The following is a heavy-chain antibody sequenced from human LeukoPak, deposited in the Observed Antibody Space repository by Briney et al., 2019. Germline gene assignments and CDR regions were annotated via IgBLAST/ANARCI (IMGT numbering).Heavy chain of an antibody. CDR3: ARGGRRSRITNCGGDCYPPEFDY. CDR1: GGTFSSYA. J-gene: IGHJ4*02. Sequence: ASVKVSCKASGGTFSSYAISWVRQAPGQGLKWMGGIIPIFGTANYAQKFQGRVTITADESTSTAYMELSSLRSEDTAVYYCARGGRRSRITNCGGDCYPPEFDYWGQGTLVTVSS. D-gene: IGHD2-21*02. V-gene: IGHV1-69*13. CDR2: IIPIFGTA.